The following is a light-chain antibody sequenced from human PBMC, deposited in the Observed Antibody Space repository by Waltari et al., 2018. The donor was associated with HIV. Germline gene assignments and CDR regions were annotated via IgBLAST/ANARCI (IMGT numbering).Light chain of an antibody. CDR3: QSADNSGTYV. CDR1: TLSNQY. Sequence: SYDLTQPPSVSVSPGQTVRITCSGDTLSNQYSYWYQQKSGQAPVLVIFRDIERPSGIPERFSGSRSGATVTLTISGVQAEDEADYYCQSADNSGTYVFATGTQVTVL. CDR2: RDI. J-gene: IGLJ1*01. V-gene: IGLV3-25*03.